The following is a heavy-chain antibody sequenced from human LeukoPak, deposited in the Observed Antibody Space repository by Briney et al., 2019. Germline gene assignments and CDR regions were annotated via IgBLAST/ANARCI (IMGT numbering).Heavy chain of an antibody. J-gene: IGHJ4*02. CDR1: GFTFSSYA. V-gene: IGHV3-30-3*01. D-gene: IGHD5-12*01. Sequence: GGSLRLSCAASGFTFSSYAMHWVRQAPGKGLEWVAVISYDGSNKYYADSVKGRFTISRDNSKNTLYLQMNSLRAEDTAVYYCARAKGYSGYDRTPFDYWGQGTLVTVSS. CDR2: ISYDGSNK. CDR3: ARAKGYSGYDRTPFDY.